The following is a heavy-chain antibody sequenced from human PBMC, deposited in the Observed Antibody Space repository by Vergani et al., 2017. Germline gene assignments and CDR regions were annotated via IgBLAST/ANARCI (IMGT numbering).Heavy chain of an antibody. D-gene: IGHD5-12*01. J-gene: IGHJ6*02. Sequence: EVQLLESGGDLVQPGGSLRLSCAASGFTFNHYALNWVRQAPGKGLEWVSGISGSGGSTYSAGSVKGRFTISSDSSKNTLYLQMNSLSAGDTAVYYCAKAKPRNGGYEYRYYYHARDVWGQGTTVTVSS. CDR3: AKAKPRNGGYEYRYYYHARDV. CDR2: ISGSGGST. V-gene: IGHV3-23*01. CDR1: GFTFNHYA.